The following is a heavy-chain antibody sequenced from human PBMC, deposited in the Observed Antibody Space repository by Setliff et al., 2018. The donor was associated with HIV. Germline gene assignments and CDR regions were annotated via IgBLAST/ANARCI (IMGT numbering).Heavy chain of an antibody. J-gene: IGHJ4*02. V-gene: IGHV1-8*02. Sequence: ASVKVSCKASGYTFTNYDINWVRQATGQGLEWMGRMNPNSGNTEYAQQFQGRVTMTRNTSISTAYMELSSLRSEDTAIYYCARGHSGNDYWGQGTLVTVSA. D-gene: IGHD1-1*01. CDR1: GYTFTNYD. CDR2: MNPNSGNT. CDR3: ARGHSGNDY.